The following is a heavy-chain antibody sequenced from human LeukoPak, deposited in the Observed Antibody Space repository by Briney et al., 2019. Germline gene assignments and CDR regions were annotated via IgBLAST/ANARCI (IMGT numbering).Heavy chain of an antibody. CDR2: ISSSGGST. Sequence: PGGTLRLSCAASGFTFSSYGMSWVRQAPGKGLEWVSAISSSGGSTYYADSVKGRFTISRDNAKNSLYLQMNSLRAEDTAVYYCASGDYYDSSGYYYARQFDYWGQGTLVTVSS. CDR3: ASGDYYDSSGYYYARQFDY. CDR1: GFTFSSYG. D-gene: IGHD3-22*01. J-gene: IGHJ4*02. V-gene: IGHV3-23*01.